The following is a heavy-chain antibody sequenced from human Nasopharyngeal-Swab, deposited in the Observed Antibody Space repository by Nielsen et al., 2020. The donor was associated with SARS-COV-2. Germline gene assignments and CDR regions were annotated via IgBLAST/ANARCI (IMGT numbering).Heavy chain of an antibody. J-gene: IGHJ4*02. CDR2: ISWNSGSI. D-gene: IGHD4-17*01. V-gene: IGHV3-9*01. CDR3: AKDTIPYDYGDYYFVY. Sequence: SLKISYAASGFTFDDYAMHWVRQAPGKGLEWVSGISWNSGSIGYADSVKGRFTISRDNAKNSLYLQMNSLRAEDTALYYCAKDTIPYDYGDYYFVYWGQGTLVTVSS. CDR1: GFTFDDYA.